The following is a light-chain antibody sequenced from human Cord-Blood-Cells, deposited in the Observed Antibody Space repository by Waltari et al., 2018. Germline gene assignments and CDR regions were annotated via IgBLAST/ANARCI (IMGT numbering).Light chain of an antibody. CDR3: SSFTSSSTLV. J-gene: IGLJ2*01. V-gene: IGLV2-14*01. Sequence: QSALTQPASVSGSPGQSITIPCTGTSSDVGGYNYLSWYQQHQGKAPKLMFYDVSNRPAGVPNRYSGFKSGNTASLTFSGLRSEDEADYYCSSFTSSSTLVFGGGTKLTVL. CDR1: SSDVGGYNY. CDR2: DVS.